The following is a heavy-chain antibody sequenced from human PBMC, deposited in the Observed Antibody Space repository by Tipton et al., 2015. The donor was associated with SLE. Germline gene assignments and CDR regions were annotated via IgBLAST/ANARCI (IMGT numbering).Heavy chain of an antibody. J-gene: IGHJ4*02. CDR3: ARGGAYDY. CDR1: GYSISSGYY. D-gene: IGHD1-26*01. CDR2: VHYSGNT. V-gene: IGHV4-38-2*02. Sequence: TLSLTCTVSGYSISSGYYWAWIRQPPGKGLEWIATVHYSGNTYYNPSLKSRNTMSVDTSKNPFSLKLTSVTAADTAVYYCARGGAYDYWGQGTLVTVSS.